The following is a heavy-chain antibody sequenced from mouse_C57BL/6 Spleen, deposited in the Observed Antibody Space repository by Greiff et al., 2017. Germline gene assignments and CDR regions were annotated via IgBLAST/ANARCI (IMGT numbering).Heavy chain of an antibody. CDR3: ARDGVLRLDY. V-gene: IGHV5-16*01. CDR1: GFTFSDYY. D-gene: IGHD1-2*01. Sequence: EVTLMESEGGLVQPGSSMKLSCTASGFTFSDYYMAWVRQVPEKGLEWVANINYDGSSTYYLDSLKSRFIISRDNAKNILYLQMSSLKSEDTATYYCARDGVLRLDYWGQGTTLTVSS. CDR2: INYDGSST. J-gene: IGHJ2*01.